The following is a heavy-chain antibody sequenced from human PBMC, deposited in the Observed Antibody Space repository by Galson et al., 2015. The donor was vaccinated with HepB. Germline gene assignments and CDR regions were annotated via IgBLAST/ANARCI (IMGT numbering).Heavy chain of an antibody. CDR3: AKDSGYDILTGYSSLDY. Sequence: SLRLSCAASGFTFSSYAMHWVRQAPGKGLEWVAVISYDGSNKYYADSVKGRFTISRDNSKNTLYLQMNSLRAEDTAVYYCAKDSGYDILTGYSSLDYWGQGTLVTVSS. CDR1: GFTFSSYA. D-gene: IGHD3-9*01. CDR2: ISYDGSNK. V-gene: IGHV3-30*04. J-gene: IGHJ4*02.